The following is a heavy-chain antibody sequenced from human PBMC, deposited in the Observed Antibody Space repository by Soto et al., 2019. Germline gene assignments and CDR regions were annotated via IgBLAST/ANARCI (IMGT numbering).Heavy chain of an antibody. D-gene: IGHD3-3*02. J-gene: IGHJ5*02. CDR1: GVSISSGTYS. CDR2: SYFTGST. V-gene: IGHV4-39*01. Sequence: SETLSLTCTVSGVSISSGTYSWGWIRQPPGKGLEWIGNSYFTGSTYYNPSLKSRVTISVDTSKNQFSLKLSSVTAADTAVYYCASPKIAFYNWFDPWGQGTLVTVSS. CDR3: ASPKIAFYNWFDP.